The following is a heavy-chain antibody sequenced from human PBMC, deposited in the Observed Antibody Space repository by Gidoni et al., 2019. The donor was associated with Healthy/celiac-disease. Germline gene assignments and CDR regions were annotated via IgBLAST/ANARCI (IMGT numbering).Heavy chain of an antibody. CDR1: GFTFSSYA. Sequence: EVQLLESGGGLVQPGGSLRLSCAASGFTFSSYAMSWVRQAPGKGLEWVSAISGSGGSTYYADSVKGRFTISRDNSKNTLYLQMNSLRAEDTAVYYCKDFCSGGSCYSDIWGQGTMVTVSS. D-gene: IGHD2-15*01. V-gene: IGHV3-23*01. CDR2: ISGSGGST. J-gene: IGHJ3*02. CDR3: KDFCSGGSCYSDI.